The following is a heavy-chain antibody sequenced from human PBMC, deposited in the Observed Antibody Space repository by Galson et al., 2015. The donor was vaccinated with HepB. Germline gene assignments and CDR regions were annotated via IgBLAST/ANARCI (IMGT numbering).Heavy chain of an antibody. J-gene: IGHJ4*02. Sequence: SVKVSCKASGYTFTSYGISWVRQAPGQGLEWMGWISAYNGNTNYAQKLQGRVTMTTDTSTSTAYMELRSLRSDDTAVYYCARDKPLLVSGHGRTFDYWGQGTLVTVSS. D-gene: IGHD2-8*01. CDR3: ARDKPLLVSGHGRTFDY. CDR2: ISAYNGNT. CDR1: GYTFTSYG. V-gene: IGHV1-18*01.